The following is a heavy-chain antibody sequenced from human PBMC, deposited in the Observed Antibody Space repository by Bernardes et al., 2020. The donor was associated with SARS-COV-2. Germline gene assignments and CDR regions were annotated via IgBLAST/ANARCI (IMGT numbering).Heavy chain of an antibody. CDR3: ARDPEGYYSSSSPFDY. Sequence: GGSLRLSCAATGFTFSTYAMAWVRQAPGKGLEWVSRINSDGSSTSYADSVKGRFTISRDNAKNTLYLQMNSLRAEDTAVYYCARDPEGYYSSSSPFDYWGQGTLVTVSS. D-gene: IGHD6-6*01. J-gene: IGHJ4*02. CDR2: INSDGSST. V-gene: IGHV3-74*01. CDR1: GFTFSTYA.